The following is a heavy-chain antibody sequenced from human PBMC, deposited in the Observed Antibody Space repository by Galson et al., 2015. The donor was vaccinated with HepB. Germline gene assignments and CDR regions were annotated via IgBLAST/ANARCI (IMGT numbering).Heavy chain of an antibody. CDR3: ARILYNWNLNYYYGMDV. CDR1: GFTVSSGY. CDR2: IYTGGST. D-gene: IGHD1-20*01. V-gene: IGHV3-66*02. Sequence: SLRLSCAASGFTVSSGYMNWVRQAPGKGLEWVSVIYTGGSTYYADSVKGRFTISRDNSKNTVYLQMNSLRPEDTAVYYCARILYNWNLNYYYGMDVWGQGTTVTVSS. J-gene: IGHJ6*02.